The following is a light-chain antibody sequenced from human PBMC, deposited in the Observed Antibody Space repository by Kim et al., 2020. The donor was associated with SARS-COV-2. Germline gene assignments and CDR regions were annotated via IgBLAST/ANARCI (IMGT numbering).Light chain of an antibody. CDR3: HQYNDWPPGDT. V-gene: IGKV3-15*01. CDR1: QSVSNN. J-gene: IGKJ2*01. CDR2: GAS. Sequence: SPGERATLSCRASQSVSNNLAWYQFKPGQPPRLLIYGASTGATGVPARFSGAGSGTDFTLTVNSLQSEDFAVYYCHQYNDWPPGDTFGQGTKLEI.